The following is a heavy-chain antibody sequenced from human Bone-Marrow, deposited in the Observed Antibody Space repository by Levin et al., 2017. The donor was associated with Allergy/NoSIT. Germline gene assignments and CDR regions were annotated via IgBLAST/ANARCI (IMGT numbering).Heavy chain of an antibody. CDR2: ISYDGSNK. CDR1: GFTFSSYA. V-gene: IGHV3-30-3*01. CDR3: ARELDEAGIAVGYFDY. J-gene: IGHJ4*02. D-gene: IGHD6-19*01. Sequence: GGSLRLSCAASGFTFSSYAMHWVRQAPGKGLEWVAVISYDGSNKYYADSVKGRFTISRDNSKNTLYLQMNSLRAEDTAVYYCARELDEAGIAVGYFDYWGQGTLVTVSS.